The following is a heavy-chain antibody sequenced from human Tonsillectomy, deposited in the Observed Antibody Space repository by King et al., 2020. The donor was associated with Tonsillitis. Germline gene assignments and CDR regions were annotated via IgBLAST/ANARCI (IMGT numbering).Heavy chain of an antibody. CDR2: ISYDGTNK. Sequence: VQLVESGGGVVQPGRSLRLSCAASGFSFSSYAMHWVRQAPGKGLEWVAVISYDGTNKYYADSVKGRFTISRDNSKNTLYLQMNSLRAEDTAVYYCARYPSHSGYYYYFDYWGQGTLVTVSS. V-gene: IGHV3-30-3*01. D-gene: IGHD3-22*01. CDR1: GFSFSSYA. J-gene: IGHJ4*02. CDR3: ARYPSHSGYYYYFDY.